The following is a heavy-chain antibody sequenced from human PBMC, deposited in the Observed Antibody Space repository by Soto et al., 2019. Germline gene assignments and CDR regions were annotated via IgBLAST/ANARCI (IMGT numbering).Heavy chain of an antibody. Sequence: ASVKGSCKASGYTFTSYDIKWGRQATGQGLECLGWMNPNSGSTAYVQKFQGRVTMTWDTSITTAYMELSSLRSEDTAVYFCARGIKYGAYSRWFDPWGQGTLVTVS. CDR2: MNPNSGST. CDR1: GYTFTSYD. CDR3: ARGIKYGAYSRWFDP. J-gene: IGHJ5*02. V-gene: IGHV1-8*01. D-gene: IGHD4-17*01.